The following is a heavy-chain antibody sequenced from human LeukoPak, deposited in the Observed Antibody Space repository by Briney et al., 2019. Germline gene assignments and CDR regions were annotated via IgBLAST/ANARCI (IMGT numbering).Heavy chain of an antibody. D-gene: IGHD4-17*01. CDR3: AREPTTVTPIGYMDV. V-gene: IGHV3-21*05. CDR1: GFTFSSYS. CDR2: ISSSSSYI. Sequence: PGGSLRLSCAASGFTFSSYSMNWVRQAPGKGLEWVSYISSSSSYIYYADSVKGRFTISRDNAKNSLYLQMNSLRAEDTAVYYCAREPTTVTPIGYMDVWGKGTTVTVSS. J-gene: IGHJ6*03.